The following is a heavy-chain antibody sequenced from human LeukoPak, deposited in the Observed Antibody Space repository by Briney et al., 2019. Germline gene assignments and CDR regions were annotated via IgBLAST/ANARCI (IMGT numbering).Heavy chain of an antibody. V-gene: IGHV3-23*01. Sequence: PGGSLRLSCAASGFTFSGYPMSWVRQAPGKGLEWVSTISGSGGSTYSADSVKGRFTISRDNSKNTLYLQMNSLRAEDTAVYYCANMMSMTTVTYWGQGTLVTVSS. D-gene: IGHD4-4*01. CDR1: GFTFSGYP. CDR3: ANMMSMTTVTY. CDR2: ISGSGGST. J-gene: IGHJ4*02.